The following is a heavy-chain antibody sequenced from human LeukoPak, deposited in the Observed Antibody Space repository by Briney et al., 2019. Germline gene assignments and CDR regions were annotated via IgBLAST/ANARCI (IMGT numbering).Heavy chain of an antibody. J-gene: IGHJ4*02. V-gene: IGHV3-23*01. D-gene: IGHD5-12*01. CDR3: AKDEDYSGYGY. Sequence: GGSLRLSCAASGLTFNTYAMSWVRQAPGKGLEWVSGISGSGGITHYADSVRGQFTISRDNSKNTLYLQMNSLRAEDTAVYYCAKDEDYSGYGYWGQGTLVTVSS. CDR2: ISGSGGIT. CDR1: GLTFNTYA.